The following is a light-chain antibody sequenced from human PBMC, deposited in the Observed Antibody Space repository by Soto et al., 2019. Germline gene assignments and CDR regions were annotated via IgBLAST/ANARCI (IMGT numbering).Light chain of an antibody. V-gene: IGKV3-11*01. CDR1: QSVSSY. CDR3: QQRSNWPQFT. CDR2: DAS. J-gene: IGKJ3*01. Sequence: EIVLTQSPATLSLSPGERATLSCRASQSVSSYLAWYQQKPGQAPRLLIYDASNRATGIPARFSGSGSGTDFTLTISSLEPEDFALYYCQQRSNWPQFTFGPWTKLDIK.